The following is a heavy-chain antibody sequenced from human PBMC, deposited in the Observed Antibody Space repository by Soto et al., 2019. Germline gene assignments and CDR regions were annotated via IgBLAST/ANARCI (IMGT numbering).Heavy chain of an antibody. CDR2: IYYSGST. J-gene: IGHJ4*02. V-gene: IGHV4-61*01. D-gene: IGHD4-17*01. CDR1: GGSVSSGSYY. Sequence: ASETLSLTCTVSGGSVSSGSYYWSWIRQPPGKGLEWIGYIYYSGSTNYNPSLKSRVTISVDTSKNQFSLKLSSVTAADTAVYYCASSDYGDYYFDYWGQGTLVTVSS. CDR3: ASSDYGDYYFDY.